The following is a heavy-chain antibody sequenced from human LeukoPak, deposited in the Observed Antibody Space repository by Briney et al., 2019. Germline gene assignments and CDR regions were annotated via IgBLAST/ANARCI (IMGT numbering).Heavy chain of an antibody. D-gene: IGHD2-2*01. CDR3: ARQKRSSTSYYYYYYMDV. CDR2: INHSGST. J-gene: IGHJ6*03. Sequence: SETLSLTCAVYGGSFSGYYWSWIRQPPGKGLEWIGEINHSGSTNYNPSLKSRVTISVDTSKNQFSLKLSSVTAADTAVYYCARQKRSSTSYYYYYYMDVWGKGTTVTISS. V-gene: IGHV4-34*01. CDR1: GGSFSGYY.